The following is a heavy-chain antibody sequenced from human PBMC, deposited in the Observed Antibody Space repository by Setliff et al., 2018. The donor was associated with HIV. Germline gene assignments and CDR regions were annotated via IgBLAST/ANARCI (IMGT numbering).Heavy chain of an antibody. D-gene: IGHD2-2*01. J-gene: IGHJ6*03. CDR1: GGSISSGSYY. CDR2: INHSGST. V-gene: IGHV4-39*07. Sequence: SETLSLTCTVSGGSISSGSYYWSWIRQPPGKGLEWSGDINHSGSTNYNPSLKSRVTISVDTSKDQFSLKLSSVTAADTAVYYCARELVVPASTSYYMDVWGKGTTVTVSS. CDR3: ARELVVPASTSYYMDV.